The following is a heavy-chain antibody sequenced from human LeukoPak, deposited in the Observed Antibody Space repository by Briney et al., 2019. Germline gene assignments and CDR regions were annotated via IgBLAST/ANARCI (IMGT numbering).Heavy chain of an antibody. CDR3: ARGRPWFGESTLDY. Sequence: GGSLRLSCTGSGFIFNQYGMMWVRQAPGKGPEWLSYISATTSTLYYVDSVKGRFTISRDNTKSSLYLQMNSLRAEDTAVYYCARGRPWFGESTLDYWGQGTLVTVSS. D-gene: IGHD3-10*01. CDR1: GFIFNQYG. CDR2: ISATTSTL. V-gene: IGHV3-48*01. J-gene: IGHJ4*02.